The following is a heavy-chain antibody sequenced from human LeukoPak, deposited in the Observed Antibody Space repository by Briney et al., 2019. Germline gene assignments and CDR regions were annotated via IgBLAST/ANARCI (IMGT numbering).Heavy chain of an antibody. Sequence: SVKVSCKASGGTFSSYATSWVRQAPGQGLEWMGGIIPIFGTANYAQKFQGRVTITTDESTSTAYMELSSLRSEDTAVYYCATQGAPITGSRAGGNWFDPWGQGTLVTVSS. D-gene: IGHD1-7*01. CDR2: IIPIFGTA. V-gene: IGHV1-69*05. CDR3: ATQGAPITGSRAGGNWFDP. CDR1: GGTFSSYA. J-gene: IGHJ5*02.